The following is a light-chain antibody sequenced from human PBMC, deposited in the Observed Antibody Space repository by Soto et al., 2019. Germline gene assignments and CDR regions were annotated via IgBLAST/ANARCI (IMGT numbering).Light chain of an antibody. CDR3: SSSTRGSPWV. V-gene: IGLV2-14*01. Sequence: QSVLTQPASVSGSPGQSITISCTGTSSDVGGYNYVSWYQQHPGKAPKLMIYEVSNRPSGVSNRFSGSKSGNTASLTISGLQAEDEADYSCSSSTRGSPWVFGGGTKLTVL. CDR1: SSDVGGYNY. J-gene: IGLJ3*02. CDR2: EVS.